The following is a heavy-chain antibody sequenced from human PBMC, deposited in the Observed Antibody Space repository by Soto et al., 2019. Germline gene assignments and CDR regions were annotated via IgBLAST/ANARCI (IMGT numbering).Heavy chain of an antibody. V-gene: IGHV1-69*13. CDR2: IIPIFGTA. CDR1: GGTFSSYA. J-gene: IGHJ4*02. Sequence: SVKVSCKASGGTFSSYAISWVRQAPRQGLEWMGGIIPIFGTANYAQKFQGRVTITADESTSTAYMELSSLRSEDTAVYYCARGYYDSSGYQATDYWGQGTLVTVSS. D-gene: IGHD3-22*01. CDR3: ARGYYDSSGYQATDY.